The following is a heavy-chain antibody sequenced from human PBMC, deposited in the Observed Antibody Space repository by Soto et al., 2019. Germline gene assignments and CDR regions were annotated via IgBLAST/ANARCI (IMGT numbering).Heavy chain of an antibody. J-gene: IGHJ4*02. CDR3: ARSPYVWGSYRYYFDY. CDR2: IYHSGST. Sequence: KPSETLSLTCAVSGGSLSSGGYSWSWIRQPPGKGLEWIGYIYHSGSTYYNPSLKSRVTISVDRSKIQFSLKLSSVTAADTAVYYCARSPYVWGSYRYYFDYWGQGTLVAVSS. D-gene: IGHD3-16*02. CDR1: GGSLSSGGYS. V-gene: IGHV4-30-2*01.